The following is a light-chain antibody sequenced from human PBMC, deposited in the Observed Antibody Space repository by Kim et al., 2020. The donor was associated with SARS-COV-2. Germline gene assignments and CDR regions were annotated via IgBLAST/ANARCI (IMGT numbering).Light chain of an antibody. Sequence: SASVGDTVTITCRASQSVNDWLAWYQQKPGKAPKLLIYKASSLTSGVPSSFSGSGSGREFTLTISSLQPDDFGTYYCQQYDSSWTFGQGTKVDIK. CDR2: KAS. J-gene: IGKJ1*01. CDR3: QQYDSSWT. V-gene: IGKV1-5*03. CDR1: QSVNDW.